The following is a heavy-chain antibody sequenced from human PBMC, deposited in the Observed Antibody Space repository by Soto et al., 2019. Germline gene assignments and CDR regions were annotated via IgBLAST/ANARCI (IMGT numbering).Heavy chain of an antibody. J-gene: IGHJ4*02. Sequence: ASETLSLTCTVSGGSISSSSYCWGWIRQPPGKGLEWIGYTYYSATTYYNPSLKSRVTISVDTSKNQFSLKLSSVTAADAAVYYCARGHYYGSGSYYNYLDYWGRGTQVTAPQ. V-gene: IGHV4-39*01. CDR2: TYYSATT. D-gene: IGHD3-10*01. CDR3: ARGHYYGSGSYYNYLDY. CDR1: GGSISSSSYC.